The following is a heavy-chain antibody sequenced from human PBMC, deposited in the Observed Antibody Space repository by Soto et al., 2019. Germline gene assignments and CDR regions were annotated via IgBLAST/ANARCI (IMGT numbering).Heavy chain of an antibody. CDR2: IYWDDDQ. CDR3: THKGGRGAGMHV. V-gene: IGHV2-5*02. Sequence: QITLKESGPAVVKPTQTLTLTCTFSGFSLSASEVGVVWIRQPPGKALEWLALIYWDDDQRYSPSLKSRLTITTHTPRHQVVLTMSNMDPVDTATYSVTHKGGRGAGMHVWGPGTTVAVSS. D-gene: IGHD2-15*01. J-gene: IGHJ6*02. CDR1: GFSLSASEVG.